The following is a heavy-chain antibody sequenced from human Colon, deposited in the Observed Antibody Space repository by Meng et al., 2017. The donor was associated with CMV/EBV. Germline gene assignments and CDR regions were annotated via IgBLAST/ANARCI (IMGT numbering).Heavy chain of an antibody. D-gene: IGHD5-24*01. Sequence: HVQMVQSEADVKKPGAAVKVSCKASGYTFSTYYMHWVRLAPGQGLEWMGWIDPNTGDTKFAVKFQGWVTLTTNTSISTAYMELSRLKSDDTAVYYCTRGTGYNYGTGYLDYWGQGTLVTVSS. CDR3: TRGTGYNYGTGYLDY. CDR2: IDPNTGDT. J-gene: IGHJ4*02. V-gene: IGHV1-2*04. CDR1: GYTFSTYY.